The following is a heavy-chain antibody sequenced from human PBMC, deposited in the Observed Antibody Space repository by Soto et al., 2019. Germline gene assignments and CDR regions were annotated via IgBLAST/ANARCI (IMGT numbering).Heavy chain of an antibody. Sequence: QITLKESGPTLVKPTQTLTLTCTFSGFSLSTSGVGVGWIRQPPGKALEWLALIYWDDDKRYSPSLKSRLTITTDTSKNPVVLTMTTMDPVDTATYYCAHSYGYEFFDYWGQGTLVTVSS. CDR3: AHSYGYEFFDY. V-gene: IGHV2-5*02. CDR2: IYWDDDK. J-gene: IGHJ4*02. D-gene: IGHD5-18*01. CDR1: GFSLSTSGVG.